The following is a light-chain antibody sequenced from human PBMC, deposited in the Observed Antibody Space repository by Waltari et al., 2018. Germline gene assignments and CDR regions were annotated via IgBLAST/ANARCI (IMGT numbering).Light chain of an antibody. V-gene: IGKV3-20*01. Sequence: EIVVTKSPGTLSLSPGERATLSRGASQSVTSSTLAWYQQKPGQGPRLLMYDASNRAAGIPDRFSGSGSGTDFTLTIKRLEPEDFAVYYCQQYGSSPYTFGQGTKLEIK. CDR3: QQYGSSPYT. CDR1: QSVTSST. J-gene: IGKJ2*01. CDR2: DAS.